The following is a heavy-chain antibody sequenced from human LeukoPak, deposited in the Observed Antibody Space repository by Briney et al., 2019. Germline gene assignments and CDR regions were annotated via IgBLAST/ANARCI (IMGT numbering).Heavy chain of an antibody. Sequence: PGGSLRLSCAASGFTFSSYAMSWVRQAPGKGLEWVSSISGSSSYIYHADSVKGRFTISRDNAKNSLYLQMNSLGAEDTAVYYCARDRQWLAAFDYWGQGTLVTVSS. J-gene: IGHJ4*02. CDR1: GFTFSSYA. CDR3: ARDRQWLAAFDY. CDR2: ISGSSSYI. D-gene: IGHD6-19*01. V-gene: IGHV3-21*01.